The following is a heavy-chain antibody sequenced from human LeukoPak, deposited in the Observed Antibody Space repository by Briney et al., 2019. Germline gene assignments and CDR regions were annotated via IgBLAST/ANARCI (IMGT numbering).Heavy chain of an antibody. D-gene: IGHD1-26*01. Sequence: SETLSLTCAVYGGSFSGYYWSWIRQPPGKGLEWIGEINHSGSTNYNPSLKSRVTISVDTSKNQFSLKLSSVTAADTAVYYCAREAGGRPEFDYWGQGTLVTVSS. V-gene: IGHV4-34*01. CDR2: INHSGST. CDR3: AREAGGRPEFDY. J-gene: IGHJ4*02. CDR1: GGSFSGYY.